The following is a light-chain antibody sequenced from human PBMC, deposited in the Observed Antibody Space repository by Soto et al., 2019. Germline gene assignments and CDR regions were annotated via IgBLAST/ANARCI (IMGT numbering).Light chain of an antibody. CDR3: QQYSNWLTWT. CDR1: ERISNN. Sequence: EIVMTQSPVTLSVSPGESATLSCRASERISNNLAWYQQKPGQAPRLLIYSASTRATGIPARFIGGGSATEFTLTISSLQSEDFAVYYCQQYSNWLTWTFGQGTKVDIK. V-gene: IGKV3D-15*01. J-gene: IGKJ1*01. CDR2: SAS.